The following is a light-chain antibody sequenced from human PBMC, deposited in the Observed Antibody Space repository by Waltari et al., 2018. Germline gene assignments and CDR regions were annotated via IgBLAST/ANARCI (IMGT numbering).Light chain of an antibody. CDR2: EVS. CDR3: SSYTTSSSWV. V-gene: IGLV2-14*03. CDR1: SSDIGIYNH. Sequence: QSALTQPASVSGSPGQSITISCTGTSSDIGIYNHVSWYQQHPGQAPRLMIYEVSARPSGLSNRFSGSKSGDTASLTISGLQAEDEADYYCSSYTTSSSWVFGGGTKLTVL. J-gene: IGLJ3*02.